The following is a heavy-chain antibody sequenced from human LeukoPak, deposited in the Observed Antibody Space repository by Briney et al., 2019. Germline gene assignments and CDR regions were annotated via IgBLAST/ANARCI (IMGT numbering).Heavy chain of an antibody. V-gene: IGHV3-33*01. CDR1: GFTFSYYG. CDR2: IQSDGSIE. Sequence: TGGSLRLSCAASGFTFSYYGMHCVRLAPGKGLEWVAAIQSDGSIEYYTDSVKGRFTISRDDSKNTLYLQMNRLRAEDAAVYYCARDSCTSVTCYDYWGQGTLVTVSS. CDR3: ARDSCTSVTCYDY. D-gene: IGHD2-2*01. J-gene: IGHJ4*02.